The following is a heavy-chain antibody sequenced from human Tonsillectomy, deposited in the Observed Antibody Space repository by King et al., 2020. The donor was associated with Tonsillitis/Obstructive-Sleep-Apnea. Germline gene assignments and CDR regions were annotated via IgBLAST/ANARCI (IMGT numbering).Heavy chain of an antibody. V-gene: IGHV4-34*01. CDR2: INHRGST. D-gene: IGHD6-13*01. J-gene: IGHJ6*03. CDR3: ARGRPLIAAAVAYYYYMDV. Sequence: VQLQQWGAGLLKPSETLSLTCAVYGGSFSGYYWSWIRQPPGKGLEWIGEINHRGSTNYNPSLKSRVTISVETSKNQFSLKLSSVTAADTAVYYCARGRPLIAAAVAYYYYMDVWGKGTTVTVSS. CDR1: GGSFSGYY.